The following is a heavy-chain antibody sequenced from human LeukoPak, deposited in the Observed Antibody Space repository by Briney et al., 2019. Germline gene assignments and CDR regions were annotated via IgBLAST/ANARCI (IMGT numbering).Heavy chain of an antibody. V-gene: IGHV1-2*02. J-gene: IGHJ4*02. CDR2: INPNSGDT. D-gene: IGHD3-3*01. CDR1: GGTFSSYA. Sequence: ASVKVSCKASGGTFSSYAISWVRQAPGQGLEWMGWINPNSGDTNSAQKFQGRVTMTRDTSISTAYMELSRLRSDDTAVYYCARDLQDSRDFWSGYPLDYWGQGTLVTVSS. CDR3: ARDLQDSRDFWSGYPLDY.